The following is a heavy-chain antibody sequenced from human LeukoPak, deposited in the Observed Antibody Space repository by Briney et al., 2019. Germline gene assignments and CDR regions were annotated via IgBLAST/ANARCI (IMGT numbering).Heavy chain of an antibody. CDR2: ISAYNGNT. D-gene: IGHD3-9*01. J-gene: IGHJ3*02. CDR1: GYTFTSYG. CDR3: ARANFDWSNDAFDI. Sequence: ASVKVSCEASGYTFTSYGISWVRQAPGQGLEWMGWISAYNGNTNYAQKLQGRVTMTTDTSTSTAYIELRSLRSDDTAVHYCARANFDWSNDAFDIWGQGTMVTVSS. V-gene: IGHV1-18*01.